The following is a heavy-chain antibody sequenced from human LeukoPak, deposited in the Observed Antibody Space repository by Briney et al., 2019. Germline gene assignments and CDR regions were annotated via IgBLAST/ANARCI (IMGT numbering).Heavy chain of an antibody. CDR2: VNESGGT. CDR1: IDSFSNYH. CDR3: ARGQGATVPQVGKSWFDP. Sequence: SETLSLTCAVYIDSFSNYHWNWIRQTPAKGMEWIGEVNESGGTNISPSLRSRVILSVDTSKNQFSLKLISVTVADTAIYYCARGQGATVPQVGKSWFDPWGQGTRVTVSS. V-gene: IGHV4-34*01. D-gene: IGHD1-26*01. J-gene: IGHJ5*02.